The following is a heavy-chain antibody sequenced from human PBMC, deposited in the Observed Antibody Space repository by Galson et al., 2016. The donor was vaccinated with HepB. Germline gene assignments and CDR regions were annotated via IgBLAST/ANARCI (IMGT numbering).Heavy chain of an antibody. J-gene: IGHJ4*02. V-gene: IGHV4-39*01. CDR2: IFYSGTV. D-gene: IGHD6-25*01. Sequence: SETLSLTCSVSVGSTSSRSYHWGWIRQSPGEGLEWIGTIFYSGTVYDNASLRSRVTITVDKSKNQFSLKMTSVTAADTAVYYCAGGGYSDVVLLPFDYWGQGILVTVSS. CDR1: VGSTSSRSYH. CDR3: AGGGYSDVVLLPFDY.